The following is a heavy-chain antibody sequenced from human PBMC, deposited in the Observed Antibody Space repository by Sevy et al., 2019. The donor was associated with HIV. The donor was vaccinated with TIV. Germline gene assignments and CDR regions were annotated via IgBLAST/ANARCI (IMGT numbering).Heavy chain of an antibody. CDR2: SYSDDSR. V-gene: IGHV3-53*01. CDR3: ARLHPHIAAARAMDV. D-gene: IGHD6-13*01. J-gene: IGHJ6*02. Sequence: GGSLRLSCAASGFTVTNNYISWVRQAPGKGLDWVALSYSDDSRYFADSVRGRFTIYRDSLKNTLYLQMNSLRAEDTAVYYCARLHPHIAAARAMDVWGQGTTVTVSS. CDR1: GFTVTNNY.